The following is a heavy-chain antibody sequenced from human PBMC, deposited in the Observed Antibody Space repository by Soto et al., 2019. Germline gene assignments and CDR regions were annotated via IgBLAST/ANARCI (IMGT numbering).Heavy chain of an antibody. CDR2: IYYSVST. D-gene: IGHD3-9*01. V-gene: IGHV4-39*01. CDR1: GCSISSSSFH. J-gene: IGHJ5*02. CDR3: ARRERAAGTDWLFDP. Sequence: QLQLQESGPGLVKPSETLSLTCTVSGCSISSSSFHWRWIRQPPGKGLEWIGSIYYSVSTYYSPSLKSRVTISVDRSKNQLSRKRSSVTAADTAVYYCARRERAAGTDWLFDPWGQGTLVTVSS.